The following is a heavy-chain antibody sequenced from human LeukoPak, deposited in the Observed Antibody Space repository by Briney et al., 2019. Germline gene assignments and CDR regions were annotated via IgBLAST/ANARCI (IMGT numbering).Heavy chain of an antibody. CDR1: GFTFDDYA. J-gene: IGHJ4*02. CDR2: ISWNSGSI. Sequence: GGSLRLSCAASGFTFDDYATPWVRQAPGKGLEWVSGISWNSGSIGYADSVKGRFTISRDNAKKSLYLQMNSLRAEDTALYYCAKDMGYDILTGYSAFDYWGQGTLVTVSS. V-gene: IGHV3-9*01. D-gene: IGHD3-9*01. CDR3: AKDMGYDILTGYSAFDY.